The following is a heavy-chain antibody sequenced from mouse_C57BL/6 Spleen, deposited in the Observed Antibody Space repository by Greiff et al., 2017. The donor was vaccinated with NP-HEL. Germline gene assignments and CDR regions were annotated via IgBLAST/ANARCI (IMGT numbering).Heavy chain of an antibody. CDR3: TRGEMGFFYYDGMDY. Sequence: VQLVESGEGLVKPGGSLKLSCAASGFTFSSYAMSWVRQTPEKRLEWVAYISSGGDYIYYADTVTGRFTISRDNARNTLYLQRSSRKCEDTAMYYSTRGEMGFFYYDGMDYGGQGTSVTVSS. J-gene: IGHJ4*01. D-gene: IGHD2-3*01. V-gene: IGHV5-9-1*02. CDR1: GFTFSSYA. CDR2: ISSGGDYI.